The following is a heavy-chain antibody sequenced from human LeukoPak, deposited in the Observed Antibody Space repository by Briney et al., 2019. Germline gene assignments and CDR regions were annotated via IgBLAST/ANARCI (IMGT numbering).Heavy chain of an antibody. CDR3: ARAVPAAMAPDAFDI. J-gene: IGHJ3*02. Sequence: SETLSLTCTVSGGSITYYYWSWVRQPPGKGLEWIGYIYYSGSTKYNPSLESRLTISVDTSKNQFSLKLSSVTAADTAVYYCARAVPAAMAPDAFDIWGQGTMVTVSS. D-gene: IGHD2-2*01. CDR1: GGSITYYY. CDR2: IYYSGST. V-gene: IGHV4-59*12.